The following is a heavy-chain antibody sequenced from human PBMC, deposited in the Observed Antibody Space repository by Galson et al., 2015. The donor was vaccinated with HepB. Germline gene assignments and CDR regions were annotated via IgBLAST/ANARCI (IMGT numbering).Heavy chain of an antibody. CDR3: AREERGEQLVRGDY. V-gene: IGHV1-69*13. Sequence: SVKVSCKASGGTFSSYAISWVRQAPGQGLEWMGGIIPIFGTANYAQKFQGRVTITADESTSTAYMELSSLRSEDTAVYYCAREERGEQLVRGDYWGQGTLVTVSS. D-gene: IGHD6-6*01. CDR2: IIPIFGTA. J-gene: IGHJ4*02. CDR1: GGTFSSYA.